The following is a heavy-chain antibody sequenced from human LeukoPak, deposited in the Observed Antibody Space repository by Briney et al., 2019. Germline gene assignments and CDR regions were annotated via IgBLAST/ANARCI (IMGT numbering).Heavy chain of an antibody. J-gene: IGHJ5*02. CDR2: IKHDGSEK. CDR3: ARDKTEAAVSGSLFDH. V-gene: IGHV3-7*01. CDR1: GFTFNTYW. Sequence: GGSLRLSCAASGFTFNTYWMTWVRRAPGKGLEWVANIKHDGSEKNYVDSVKGRFTISRDNAKNSLYLQMNSLRAEDTAVYYCARDKTEAAVSGSLFDHWGQGTLVTVSS. D-gene: IGHD6-13*01.